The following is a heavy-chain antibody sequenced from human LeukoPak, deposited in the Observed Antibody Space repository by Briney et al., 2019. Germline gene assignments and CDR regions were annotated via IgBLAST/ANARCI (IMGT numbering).Heavy chain of an antibody. CDR2: IYYSGST. J-gene: IGHJ3*01. V-gene: IGHV4-59*01. Sequence: SETLSLTCTVSGGSISSYYWSWIRQPPGKGLEWIGYIYYSGSTNYNPSLKSRVTISVDTSKNQFSLKLSSVTAADTAVYYCARDTRHGYNFDAFDLWGQGTMVTASS. D-gene: IGHD5-24*01. CDR1: GGSISSYY. CDR3: ARDTRHGYNFDAFDL.